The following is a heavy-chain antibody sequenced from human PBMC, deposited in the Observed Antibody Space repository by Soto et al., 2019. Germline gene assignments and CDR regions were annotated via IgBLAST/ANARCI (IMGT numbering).Heavy chain of an antibody. J-gene: IGHJ5*02. CDR1: GFTFSSYS. CDR2: ISSSSSYI. CDR3: ARALEYSGSFDP. Sequence: GGSLRLSCAASGFTFSSYSMNWVRQAPGKGLEWVSSISSSSSYIHYADSVKGRFTISRDNAKNSLYLQMNSLRAEDTAVYYCARALEYSGSFDPWGQGTLVTVSS. V-gene: IGHV3-21*01. D-gene: IGHD5-12*01.